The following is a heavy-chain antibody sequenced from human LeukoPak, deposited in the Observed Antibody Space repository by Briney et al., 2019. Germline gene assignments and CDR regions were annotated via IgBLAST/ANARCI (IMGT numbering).Heavy chain of an antibody. CDR2: IYYTGRSYYGGRT. V-gene: IGHV4-31*03. Sequence: PSETLSLTCTVSGGSISRGGYYWSWIRQHPGKGLEWIGYIYYTGRSYYGGRTYYNPSLKSRINISVDTSKNQFSLKLTSVIAADTAVYFCAADTSGYYYFDSWGQGNLVTVSS. CDR3: AADTSGYYYFDS. D-gene: IGHD3-22*01. J-gene: IGHJ4*02. CDR1: GGSISRGGYY.